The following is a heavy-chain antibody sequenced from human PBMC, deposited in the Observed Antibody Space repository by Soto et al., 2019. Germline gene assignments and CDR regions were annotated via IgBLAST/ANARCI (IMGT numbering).Heavy chain of an antibody. CDR2: IYPGDSDT. CDR1: GYSFTSYW. CDR3: AKHVLEIATRMPDY. D-gene: IGHD2-21*01. V-gene: IGHV5-51*01. J-gene: IGHJ4*02. Sequence: GASLKISCKGSGYSFTSYWIGWVRQMPGKGLEWMGIIYPGDSDTRYSPSFQGQVPISADKSISTAYLQWSSPKASDTVIFYSAKHVLEIATRMPDYGGKGTRVTVSP.